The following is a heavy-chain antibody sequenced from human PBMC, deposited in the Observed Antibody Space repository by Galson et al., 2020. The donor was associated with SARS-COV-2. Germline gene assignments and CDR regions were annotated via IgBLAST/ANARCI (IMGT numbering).Heavy chain of an antibody. D-gene: IGHD1-26*01. CDR3: ARGHIPSHNLIVVYFDY. CDR2: ITDSGDNP. CDR1: GFTFSTYA. Sequence: GESLKISCAASGFTFSTYAMSWVRQAPGKGLEWVSGITDSGDNPYYADFVKGRFTISRDNSKNTLFLQMNRLRAEDTAVYYCARGHIPSHNLIVVYFDYWGQGTLVTVSS. V-gene: IGHV3-23*01. J-gene: IGHJ4*02.